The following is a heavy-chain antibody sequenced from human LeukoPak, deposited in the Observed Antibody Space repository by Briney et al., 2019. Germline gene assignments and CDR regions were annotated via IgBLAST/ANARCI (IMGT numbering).Heavy chain of an antibody. Sequence: SETLSLTCAVSGGSISSGGNSWSWIRQPPGKGLEWIVYIYHSGSTYYNPSLKSRVTISVDRSKNQFSLKLSSVTAADTAVYYCARESGLARAWSFDPWGQGTLVTVSS. D-gene: IGHD2-21*01. CDR2: IYHSGST. CDR3: ARESGLARAWSFDP. J-gene: IGHJ5*02. V-gene: IGHV4-30-2*01. CDR1: GGSISSGGNS.